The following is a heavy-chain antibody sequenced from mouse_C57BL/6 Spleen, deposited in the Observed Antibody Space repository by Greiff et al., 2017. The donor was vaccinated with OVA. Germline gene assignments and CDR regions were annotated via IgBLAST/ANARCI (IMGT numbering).Heavy chain of an antibody. CDR2: IDPSDSYT. CDR1: GYTFTSYW. CDR3: ARRKELRGGYYAMDY. V-gene: IGHV1-69*01. Sequence: VQLQQPGAELVMPGASVKLSCKASGYTFTSYWMHWVKQRPGQGLEWIGEIDPSDSYTNYNQKFKGKSTLTVDKSSSTAYMPLSSLTSEDSAVYYYARRKELRGGYYAMDYWGQGTSVTVSS. J-gene: IGHJ4*01. D-gene: IGHD1-1*01.